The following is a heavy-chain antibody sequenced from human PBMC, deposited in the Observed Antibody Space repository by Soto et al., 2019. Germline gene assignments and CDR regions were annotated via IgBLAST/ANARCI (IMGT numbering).Heavy chain of an antibody. D-gene: IGHD6-13*01. J-gene: IGHJ4*02. CDR2: IYYSGST. CDR3: ATSFGVAAAGPFDY. Sequence: QVQLQESGPGLVKPSQTLSLTCTVSGGSISSGGYYWSWIRQHPGKGLEWIGYIYYSGSTYYNPSLQNPVTTXGXTXXNQFSLKPSSVTAADTAVYYCATSFGVAAAGPFDYWGQGTLVTVSS. CDR1: GGSISSGGYY. V-gene: IGHV4-31*01.